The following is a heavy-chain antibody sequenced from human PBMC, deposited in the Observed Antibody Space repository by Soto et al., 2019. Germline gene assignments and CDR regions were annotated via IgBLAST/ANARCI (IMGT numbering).Heavy chain of an antibody. J-gene: IGHJ4*02. CDR3: ATAEVDY. CDR2: MNSDGSII. V-gene: IGHV3-74*01. Sequence: GGSLRLSCAVAGYTFGNHWMHWVRQAPGKGLEWVSRMNSDGSIINYADSAKGRFTVSRDNAKNTLYLQMNSLRVEDKAVYYCATAEVDYWGPGTLVTVSS. CDR1: GYTFGNHW.